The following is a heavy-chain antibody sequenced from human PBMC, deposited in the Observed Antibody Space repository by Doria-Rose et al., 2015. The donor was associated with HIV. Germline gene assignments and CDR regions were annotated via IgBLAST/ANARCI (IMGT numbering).Heavy chain of an antibody. Sequence: GPGLVKPSETLSLTCTVSRGSISSYYWSWIRQPPGKGLEWIGYIYYSGSTNYNPSLKSRVTISVDTSKNQFSLKLSSVTAADTAAYYCARDAKLLGIDYWGQGTLVTVSS. CDR2: IYYSGST. CDR3: ARDAKLLGIDY. V-gene: IGHV4-59*01. D-gene: IGHD1-7*01. J-gene: IGHJ4*02. CDR1: RGSISSYY.